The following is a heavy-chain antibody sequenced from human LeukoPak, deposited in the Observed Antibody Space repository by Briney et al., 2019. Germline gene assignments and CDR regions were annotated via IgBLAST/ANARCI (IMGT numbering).Heavy chain of an antibody. CDR2: TYYRSTWYT. Sequence: SQTLSLTCAISGDSVSGNSAAWNWIRPSPSRGLEWLGSTYYRSTWYTDSAVYVKSRITINPDTSKNQFSLQLNSVTPEDTAVYYCARESWDIEGYNWFDPWGQGTLVTVSS. V-gene: IGHV6-1*01. CDR3: ARESWDIEGYNWFDP. CDR1: GDSVSGNSAA. D-gene: IGHD2-15*01. J-gene: IGHJ5*02.